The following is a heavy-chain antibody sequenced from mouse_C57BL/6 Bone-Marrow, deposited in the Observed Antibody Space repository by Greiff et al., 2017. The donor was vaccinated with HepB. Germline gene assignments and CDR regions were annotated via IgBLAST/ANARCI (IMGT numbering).Heavy chain of an antibody. CDR1: GFTFSSYG. CDR3: ARHYYGSSYAYAMDY. D-gene: IGHD1-1*01. V-gene: IGHV5-6*02. Sequence: DVMLVESGGDLVKPGGSLKLSCAASGFTFSSYGMSWVRQTPDKRLEWVATIRSGGSNTYYPDSVKGRFTISRDKAKNTLYLQMSSLKSEDTAMYYCARHYYGSSYAYAMDYWGQGTSVTVSS. CDR2: IRSGGSNT. J-gene: IGHJ4*01.